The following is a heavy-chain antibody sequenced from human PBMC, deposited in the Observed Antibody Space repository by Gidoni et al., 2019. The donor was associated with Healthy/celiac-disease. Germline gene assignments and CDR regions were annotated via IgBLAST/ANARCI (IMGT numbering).Heavy chain of an antibody. V-gene: IGHV3-23*01. J-gene: IGHJ4*02. CDR1: GFPFSSYA. D-gene: IGHD3-10*01. CDR3: AKAPPIYYGSGTYYNDGFGY. Sequence: EVQLLESGGGLVQPGGSLRLSCAAFGFPFSSYAMSWVRQAPGKGLEWVSAISGSGGSTYYADSVKGRFTISRDNSKNTLYLQMNSLRAEDTAVYYCAKAPPIYYGSGTYYNDGFGYWGQGTLVTVSS. CDR2: ISGSGGST.